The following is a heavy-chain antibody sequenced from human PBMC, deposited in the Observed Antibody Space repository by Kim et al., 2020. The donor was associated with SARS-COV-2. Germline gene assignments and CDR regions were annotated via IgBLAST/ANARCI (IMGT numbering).Heavy chain of an antibody. J-gene: IGHJ2*01. CDR1: GGSISSSSYY. CDR2: IYYSGST. Sequence: SETLSLTCTVSGGSISSSSYYWGWIRQPPGKGLEWIGSIYYSGSTYYNPSLKSRVTISVDTSKNQFSLKLSSVTAADTAVYYCARPHAPSIAARGRYWYFDLWGRGTLVTVSS. V-gene: IGHV4-39*01. D-gene: IGHD6-6*01. CDR3: ARPHAPSIAARGRYWYFDL.